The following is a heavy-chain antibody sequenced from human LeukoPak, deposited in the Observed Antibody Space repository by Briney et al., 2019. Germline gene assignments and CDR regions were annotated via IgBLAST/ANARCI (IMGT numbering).Heavy chain of an antibody. V-gene: IGHV3-21*01. CDR3: ARDLGSGIIDPPHDAFDI. CDR2: ISSSSSYI. D-gene: IGHD1-26*01. J-gene: IGHJ3*02. Sequence: PGGSLRLSCAASGFTFSSYSMNWVRQAPGKGLEWVSSISSSSSYIYYADSVKGRFTISKDNAKNSLYLQMNSLRAEDTAVYYCARDLGSGIIDPPHDAFDIWGQGTMVTVSS. CDR1: GFTFSSYS.